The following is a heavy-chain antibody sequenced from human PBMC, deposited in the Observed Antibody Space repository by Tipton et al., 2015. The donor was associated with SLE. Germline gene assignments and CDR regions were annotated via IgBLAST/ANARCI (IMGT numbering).Heavy chain of an antibody. CDR1: GFTFAGYG. CDR3: ARVGPNYSLDY. D-gene: IGHD1-7*01. J-gene: IGHJ4*02. V-gene: IGHV3-23*01. CDR2: LSNSGGST. Sequence: SLRLSCATSGFTFAGYGMSWVRQAPGKGLEWVSSLSNSGGSTYYADSVKGRFTISRDNAKNTLYLQMNSLRAEDTAVYYCARVGPNYSLDYWGQGTLVTVSS.